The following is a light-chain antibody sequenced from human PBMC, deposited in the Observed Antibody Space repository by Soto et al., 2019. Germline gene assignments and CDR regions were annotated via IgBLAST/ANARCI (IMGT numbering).Light chain of an antibody. Sequence: QSALAQPASVSGSPGQSITISCTGTSSDVGGYNYVSWYQQHPGKAPNLMIYEVSNRPSGVSNRFSGSKSGNTASLTISGLQGEDEADYYCSSYTSSSTRVFGTGTKVTVL. V-gene: IGLV2-14*01. CDR3: SSYTSSSTRV. CDR1: SSDVGGYNY. J-gene: IGLJ1*01. CDR2: EVS.